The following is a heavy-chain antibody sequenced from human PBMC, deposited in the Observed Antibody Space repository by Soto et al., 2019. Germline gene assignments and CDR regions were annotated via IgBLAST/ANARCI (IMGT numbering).Heavy chain of an antibody. D-gene: IGHD6-13*01. V-gene: IGHV4-4*07. CDR1: VGSISSDY. CDR3: ARGVGSSSRTSFES. CDR2: IYISENT. J-gene: IGHJ4*02. Sequence: PSETLSLTCTFSVGSISSDYWSWIRHPAGKGLEWIGRIYISENTHYNPSLRSRVSMSLDTSKNQLSLNLSSVTAADTAVYYCARGVGSSSRTSFESWGQGTLVIVSS.